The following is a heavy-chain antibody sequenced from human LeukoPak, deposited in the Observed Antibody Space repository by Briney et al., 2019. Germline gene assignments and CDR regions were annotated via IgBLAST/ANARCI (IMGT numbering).Heavy chain of an antibody. Sequence: ASVKVSCKASGYTFTSYDINWVRQATGQGLEWMGWMNPNSGNTGYAQKFQGRVTMTRDTSISTAYMELSRLRSDDTAVYYCARGCSSTSCYKTNWFDPWGQGTLVTVSS. CDR1: GYTFTSYD. V-gene: IGHV1-8*01. CDR3: ARGCSSTSCYKTNWFDP. CDR2: MNPNSGNT. D-gene: IGHD2-2*01. J-gene: IGHJ5*02.